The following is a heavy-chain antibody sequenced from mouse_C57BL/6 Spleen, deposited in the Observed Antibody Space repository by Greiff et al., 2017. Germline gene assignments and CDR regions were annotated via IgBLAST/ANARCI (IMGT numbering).Heavy chain of an antibody. CDR2: IYPRSGNT. Sequence: QVQLKQSGAELARPGASVKLSCKASGYTFTSYGISWVKQRTGQGLEWIGEIYPRSGNTYYNEKFKGKATLTADKSSSTAYMELRSLTSEDSAVYFCAREYSSYYFDYWGQGTTLTVSS. CDR1: GYTFTSYG. V-gene: IGHV1-81*01. J-gene: IGHJ2*01. CDR3: AREYSSYYFDY. D-gene: IGHD2-12*01.